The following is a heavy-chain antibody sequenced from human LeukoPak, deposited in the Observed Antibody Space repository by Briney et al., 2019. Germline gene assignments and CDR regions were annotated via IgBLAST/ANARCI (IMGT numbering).Heavy chain of an antibody. CDR3: AKGYIRLFSQPFDY. CDR1: GVTFSNYA. Sequence: PGGSLRLSCEVSGVTFSNYAMSWVRQAPGKGLEWVSAISGSGGSTYYADSVKGRFTISRDNSKNTLYLQMNSLRAEDTAVYYCAKGYIRLFSQPFDYWGQGTLVTVSS. J-gene: IGHJ4*02. CDR2: ISGSGGST. V-gene: IGHV3-23*01. D-gene: IGHD5-12*01.